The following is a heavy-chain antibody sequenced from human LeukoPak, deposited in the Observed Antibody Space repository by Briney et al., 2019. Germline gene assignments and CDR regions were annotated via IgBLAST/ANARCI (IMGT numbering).Heavy chain of an antibody. D-gene: IGHD3-22*01. CDR2: IIPSDGFT. CDR1: GYTFTNYY. J-gene: IGHJ4*02. V-gene: IGHV1-2*02. Sequence: ASVKVSCKASGYTFTNYYIHWVRQAPGQGLEWTGMIIPSDGFTTYAQKFQGRVTMTRDTSISTAYMELSSLRSDDTAVYYCARAYYYDRLHFDYWGQGTLVTVSS. CDR3: ARAYYYDRLHFDY.